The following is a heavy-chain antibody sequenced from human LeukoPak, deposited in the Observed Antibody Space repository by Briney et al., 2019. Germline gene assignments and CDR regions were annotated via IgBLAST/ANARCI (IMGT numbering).Heavy chain of an antibody. CDR1: GFTFSSYG. CDR3: ARDIAYSYNDY. Sequence: GGSLRLSRVASGFTFSSYGVHWVRQAPGKGLEWVSFIWYDGSNKYYADSVKGRFTASRDNSKNTLYLQMNSLRAEDTAVYYCARDIAYSYNDYWGQGTLVTVSS. V-gene: IGHV3-33*01. D-gene: IGHD5-18*01. CDR2: IWYDGSNK. J-gene: IGHJ4*02.